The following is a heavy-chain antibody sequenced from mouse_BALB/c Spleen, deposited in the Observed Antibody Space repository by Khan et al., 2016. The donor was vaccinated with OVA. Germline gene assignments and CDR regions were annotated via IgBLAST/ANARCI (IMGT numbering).Heavy chain of an antibody. CDR2: ISSGSSTI. V-gene: IGHV5-17*02. CDR3: ARFPLYDGYLAY. D-gene: IGHD2-12*01. Sequence: EVELVESGGGLVQPGGSRKLSCAASGFTFSSFGMHWVRQAPAKGLEWVAYISSGSSTIYYDDTVKGRFTISRDNSKNTLFLQMTSLRSEDTAMYYCARFPLYDGYLAYWGQGTTLTVSS. J-gene: IGHJ2*01. CDR1: GFTFSSFG.